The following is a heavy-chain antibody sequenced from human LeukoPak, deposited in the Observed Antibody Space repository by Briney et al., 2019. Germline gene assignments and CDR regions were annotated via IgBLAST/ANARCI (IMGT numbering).Heavy chain of an antibody. CDR1: GYTFTGYY. V-gene: IGHV1-2*02. Sequence: ASVKVSCKASGYTFTGYYMHWVRQAPGQGLEWMEWINPNSGGTNYAQKFQGRVTMTRDTSISTAYMELSRLRSDDTAVYYCARLGITIFGVVIASGWFDPWGQGTLVTVSS. D-gene: IGHD3-3*01. CDR3: ARLGITIFGVVIASGWFDP. J-gene: IGHJ5*02. CDR2: INPNSGGT.